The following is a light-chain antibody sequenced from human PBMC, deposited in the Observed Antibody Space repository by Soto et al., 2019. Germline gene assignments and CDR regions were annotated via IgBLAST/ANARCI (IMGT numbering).Light chain of an antibody. J-gene: IGLJ1*01. CDR3: GSYTTSSNYA. CDR2: DVS. CDR1: SSDIDAYNY. Sequence: QSALTQPASVSGSPGQSITISCTGTSSDIDAYNYVSWYQQHPGKAPKLMIYDVSNRPSGISNRFSGSKSGNTASLTISGLQAEDEADYYRGSYTTSSNYAFGNGTKVNGL. V-gene: IGLV2-14*01.